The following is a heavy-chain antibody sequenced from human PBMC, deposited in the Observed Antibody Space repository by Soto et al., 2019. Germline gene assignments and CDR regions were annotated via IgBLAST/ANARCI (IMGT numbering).Heavy chain of an antibody. CDR1: GFTFSSYA. D-gene: IGHD3-10*01. V-gene: IGHV3-23*01. J-gene: IGHJ4*02. CDR2: ISGSGGST. CDR3: AKCAFGESEPAMAPWDY. Sequence: GGSLRLSCAASGFTFSSYAMSWVRQAPGKGLEWVSAISGSGGSTYYADSVKGRFTISRDNSKNTLYLQMNSLRAEDTAVYYCAKCAFGESEPAMAPWDYWGQGTLVTVSS.